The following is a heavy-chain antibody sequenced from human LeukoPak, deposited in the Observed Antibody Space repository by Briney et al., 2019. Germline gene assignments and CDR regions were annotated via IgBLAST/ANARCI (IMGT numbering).Heavy chain of an antibody. J-gene: IGHJ3*02. CDR3: ASQWLADDYDAFDI. CDR1: GGSISSYY. CDR2: IYYSGST. V-gene: IGHV4-59*08. D-gene: IGHD6-19*01. Sequence: SETLSLTCTVSGGSISSYYWSWIRQPPGKGLEWIGYIYYSGSTNYNPSLKSRVTISVDTSKNQFSLKLSSVTAADTAVYYCASQWLADDYDAFDIWGQGTMVTVSS.